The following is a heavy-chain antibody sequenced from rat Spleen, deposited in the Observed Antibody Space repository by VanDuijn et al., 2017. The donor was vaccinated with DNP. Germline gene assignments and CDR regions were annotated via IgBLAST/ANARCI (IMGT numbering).Heavy chain of an antibody. Sequence: EVQLVESGGGLVQPGRSLKLSCAASGFTFSNYDMAWVRQAPTKGLEWVAAISPSGGRSYYRDSVKGRFTVSRDNTKSSLYLQMDSLRSEDTATYYCARPNYGGYEGWFAYWGQGTLVTVSS. CDR2: ISPSGGRS. CDR1: GFTFSNYD. J-gene: IGHJ3*01. CDR3: ARPNYGGYEGWFAY. D-gene: IGHD1-11*01. V-gene: IGHV5-25*01.